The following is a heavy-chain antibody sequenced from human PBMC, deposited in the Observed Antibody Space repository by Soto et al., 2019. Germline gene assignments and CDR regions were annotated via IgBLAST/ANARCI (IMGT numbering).Heavy chain of an antibody. CDR3: ARHVADSGFNL. CDR2: PYYRSNWRH. Sequence: SQTLSLTCAISGDSVSSNTAAWNWIRSSPSRGLERLGRPYYRSNWRHDYAVSVRSRITVNPDTSKNHFSLQLNSVTHDDTAVYYCARHVADSGFNLWGQRTQVTVSS. CDR1: GDSVSSNTAA. J-gene: IGHJ5*02. D-gene: IGHD6-19*01. V-gene: IGHV6-1*01.